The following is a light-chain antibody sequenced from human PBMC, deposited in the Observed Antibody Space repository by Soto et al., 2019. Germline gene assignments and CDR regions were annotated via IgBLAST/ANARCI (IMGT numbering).Light chain of an antibody. Sequence: EIVMTQSPATLSVSPGERVTLSCRASQSVSSDLAWYQYKPGQAPRLLIYGASTMATGTPARFSGSGSGTEFSVSNSSLQSEDFAVYSCLQYNDWPPKQYTFGQGTKLEIK. CDR1: QSVSSD. V-gene: IGKV3-15*01. J-gene: IGKJ2*01. CDR2: GAS. CDR3: LQYNDWPPKQYT.